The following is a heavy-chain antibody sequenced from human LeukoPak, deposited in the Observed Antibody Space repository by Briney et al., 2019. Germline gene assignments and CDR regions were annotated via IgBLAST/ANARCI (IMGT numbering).Heavy chain of an antibody. CDR2: IKHDGSEE. V-gene: IGHV3-7*01. CDR1: GVSISGQW. D-gene: IGHD3-16*02. CDR3: GYTNNFYH. Sequence: GGPLRLSCVASGVSISGQWMNWVRQAPGQGLEWVANIKHDGSEEYYVDSVKGRFTISRDDGRNSVSLQMNSVRAEDTAVYYCGYTNNFYHWGQGTLVVVSS. J-gene: IGHJ4*02.